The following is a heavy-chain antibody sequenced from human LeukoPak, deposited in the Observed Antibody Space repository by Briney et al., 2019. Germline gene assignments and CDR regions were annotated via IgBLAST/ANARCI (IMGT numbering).Heavy chain of an antibody. J-gene: IGHJ5*02. Sequence: ASVKVSCKASGYTFTGYYMHWVRQAPGQGLEWMGWINPNSGGTNYAQKFQGRVTMTRDTSISTAYMELSRPRSDDTAVYYCARERGGYCSSTSCRPIWFDPWGQGTLVTVSS. CDR1: GYTFTGYY. V-gene: IGHV1-2*02. D-gene: IGHD2-2*01. CDR2: INPNSGGT. CDR3: ARERGGYCSSTSCRPIWFDP.